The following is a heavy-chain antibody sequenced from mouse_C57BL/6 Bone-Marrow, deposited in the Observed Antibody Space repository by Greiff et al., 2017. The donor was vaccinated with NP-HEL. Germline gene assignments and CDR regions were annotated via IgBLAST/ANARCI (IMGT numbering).Heavy chain of an antibody. CDR3: TREGATVVAGYFDV. CDR1: GFTFSSYA. V-gene: IGHV5-9-1*02. J-gene: IGHJ1*03. Sequence: EVQLVESGEGLVKPGGSLKLSCAASGFTFSSYAMSWVRQTPEKRLEWVAYISSGGDYIYYADTVKGRFTISRDNARNTLYLQMSSLKSEDTAMYYCTREGATVVAGYFDVWGTGTTVTVSS. D-gene: IGHD1-1*01. CDR2: ISSGGDYI.